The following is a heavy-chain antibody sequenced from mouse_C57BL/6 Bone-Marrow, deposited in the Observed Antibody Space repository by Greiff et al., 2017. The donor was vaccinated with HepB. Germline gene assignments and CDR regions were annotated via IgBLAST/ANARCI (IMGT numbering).Heavy chain of an antibody. D-gene: IGHD1-1*01. J-gene: IGHJ2*01. CDR1: GYSITSGYY. V-gene: IGHV3-6*01. CDR3: ARTDYGSSSPFDY. Sequence: DVQLQESGPGLVKPSQSLSLTCSVTGYSITSGYYWNWIRQFPGNKLEWMGYISYDGSNNYNPSLKNRISITRDTSKNQFFLKLNSVTTEDTATYYCARTDYGSSSPFDYWGQGTTLTVSS. CDR2: ISYDGSN.